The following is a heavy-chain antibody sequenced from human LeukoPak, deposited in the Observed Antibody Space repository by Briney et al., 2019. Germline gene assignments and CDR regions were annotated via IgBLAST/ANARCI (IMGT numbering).Heavy chain of an antibody. J-gene: IGHJ4*02. CDR3: ARDRGYYYDSSGYHY. Sequence: SETLSLTCTVSGGSISSSSYYWGWIRQPPGKGLEWIGSIYYSGSTYYNPSLKSRVTISVDTSKNQFSLKLSSVTAADTAVYYCARDRGYYYDSSGYHYWGQGTLVTVSS. V-gene: IGHV4-39*07. CDR1: GGSISSSSYY. CDR2: IYYSGST. D-gene: IGHD3-22*01.